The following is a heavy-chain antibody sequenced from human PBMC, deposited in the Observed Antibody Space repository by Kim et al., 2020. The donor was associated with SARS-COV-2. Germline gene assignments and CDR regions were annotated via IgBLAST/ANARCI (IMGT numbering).Heavy chain of an antibody. Sequence: GGSLRLSCAASGFTFSSYAMHWVRQAPGKGLEWVAVISYDGSNKYYADSVKGRFTISRDNSKNTLYLQMNSLRAEDTAVYYCARDLEMATPQDYWGQGTLVTVSS. J-gene: IGHJ4*02. D-gene: IGHD5-12*01. CDR2: ISYDGSNK. CDR1: GFTFSSYA. CDR3: ARDLEMATPQDY. V-gene: IGHV3-30*04.